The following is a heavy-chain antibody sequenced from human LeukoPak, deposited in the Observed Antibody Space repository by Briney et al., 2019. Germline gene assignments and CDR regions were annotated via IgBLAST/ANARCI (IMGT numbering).Heavy chain of an antibody. V-gene: IGHV4-61*01. J-gene: IGHJ4*02. Sequence: SETLSLTCTVSGGSVSSGSYYWSWIRQPPGKGLEWIGYIYYSGSTNYNPSLKSRVTISVDTSKNQFSLKLSSVTAADTAVYYCARVHTTVTTYYFDYWGQGTLVTVSS. CDR1: GGSVSSGSYY. CDR2: IYYSGST. CDR3: ARVHTTVTTYYFDY. D-gene: IGHD4-17*01.